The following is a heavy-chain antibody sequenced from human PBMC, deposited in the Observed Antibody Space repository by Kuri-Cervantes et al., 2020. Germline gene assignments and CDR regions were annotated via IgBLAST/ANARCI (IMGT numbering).Heavy chain of an antibody. D-gene: IGHD3-10*01. V-gene: IGHV1-8*01. J-gene: IGHJ6*02. Sequence: ASVKVSCKASGYTFTSYDINWVRQATGQGLEWMGWMNPNSGNTGYAQKFQGRVTMTRDTSTSTVYMELSSLRSEDTAVYYCARPRITMVRGVYYYGMDVWGQGTTVTVSS. CDR3: ARPRITMVRGVYYYGMDV. CDR2: MNPNSGNT. CDR1: GYTFTSYD.